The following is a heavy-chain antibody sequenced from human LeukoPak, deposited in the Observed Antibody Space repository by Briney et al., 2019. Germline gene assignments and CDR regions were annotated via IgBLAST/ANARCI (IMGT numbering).Heavy chain of an antibody. CDR3: ATETIGRHYDY. J-gene: IGHJ4*02. CDR1: GFTFSSCG. Sequence: GGSLRLSCAASGFTFSSCGFNWVRQAPGKGLEWVSSIGPTGTDRYYADSVRGRFTISRDNAKNPMYLQMDSLRDEDTAVYYCATETIGRHYDYWGQGTLLTVSS. CDR2: IGPTGTDR. D-gene: IGHD1-14*01. V-gene: IGHV3-21*01.